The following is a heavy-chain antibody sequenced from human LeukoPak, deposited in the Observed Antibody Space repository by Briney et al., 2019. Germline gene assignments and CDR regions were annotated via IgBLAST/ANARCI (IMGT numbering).Heavy chain of an antibody. D-gene: IGHD1-1*01. Sequence: PGRSLRLSCAASGFTFDDYAMHWVRQAPGKGLEWVSGISWNSGSIGYADSVKGRFTISRDNSKNTLYLQMNSLRAEDTAVYYCARWDNWNDGFDYWGQGTLVTVSS. CDR1: GFTFDDYA. J-gene: IGHJ4*02. CDR2: ISWNSGSI. V-gene: IGHV3-9*01. CDR3: ARWDNWNDGFDY.